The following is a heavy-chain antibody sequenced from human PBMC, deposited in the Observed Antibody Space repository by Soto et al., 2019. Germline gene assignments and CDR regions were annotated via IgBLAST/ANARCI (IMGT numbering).Heavy chain of an antibody. J-gene: IGHJ4*02. D-gene: IGHD6-13*01. CDR1: GFTFSSYA. Sequence: QVQLVESGGGVVQPGRSLRVSCAASGFTFSSYAMHWVRQAPGKGLEWVAVISYDGSNKFYADSVNGRFTISRDNSKNTLYLQMNSLRADDTAMYYCARSPGYSSSWSDYWGQGTLVTVSS. V-gene: IGHV3-30-3*01. CDR3: ARSPGYSSSWSDY. CDR2: ISYDGSNK.